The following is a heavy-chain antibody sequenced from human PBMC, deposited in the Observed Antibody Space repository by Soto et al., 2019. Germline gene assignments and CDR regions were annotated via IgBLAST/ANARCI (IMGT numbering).Heavy chain of an antibody. CDR3: ARGPYGDSHVDAFDI. CDR1: GFTFSSYA. CDR2: ISYDGRNT. V-gene: IGHV3-30*04. D-gene: IGHD4-17*01. Sequence: PGGSLRLSCAASGFTFSSYAMHWVRQAPGKGRGWVAVISYDGRNTYYADSVKGRFTISRDNSKNTLYLQMNSLRAEDTSVYYCARGPYGDSHVDAFDILGQGTKGTVSS. J-gene: IGHJ3*02.